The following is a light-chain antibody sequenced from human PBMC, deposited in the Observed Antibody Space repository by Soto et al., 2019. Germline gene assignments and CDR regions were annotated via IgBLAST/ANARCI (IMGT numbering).Light chain of an antibody. V-gene: IGKV1-12*01. CDR3: QQANSFPHT. J-gene: IGKJ2*01. Sequence: DLQMTPSPSSVSASVGDRVTIPCRASQGISRWLAWYQQKPGKAPKLLIYAASSLQSGVPSRVSGSGSGTDFTLTISSLQPEDFATYYCQQANSFPHTFGQGTKLEIK. CDR2: AAS. CDR1: QGISRW.